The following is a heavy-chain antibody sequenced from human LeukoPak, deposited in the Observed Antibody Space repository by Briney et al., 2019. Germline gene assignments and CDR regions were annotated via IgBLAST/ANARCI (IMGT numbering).Heavy chain of an antibody. V-gene: IGHV4-39*07. CDR1: GGSISSSSYY. CDR3: ARGAVITYFDY. Sequence: PSETLSLTCTVSGGSISSSSYYWGWIRQPPWKGLEWIGSIYYSGSTYYNPSLKSRVTISVDTSKNQFSLKLSSVTAADTAVYYCARGAVITYFDYWGQGTLVTVSS. D-gene: IGHD3-22*01. CDR2: IYYSGST. J-gene: IGHJ4*02.